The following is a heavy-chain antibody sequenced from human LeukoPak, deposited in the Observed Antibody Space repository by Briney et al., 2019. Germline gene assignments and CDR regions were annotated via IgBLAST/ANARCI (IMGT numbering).Heavy chain of an antibody. V-gene: IGHV1-69*01. CDR1: GGTFSSYA. D-gene: IGHD1-26*01. CDR3: ARPVGSKDAFDI. CDR2: IIPIFGTA. Sequence: SVKVSCKSSGGTFSSYAISWVRQAPGQGLEWMGGIIPIFGTANYAQKFQGRVTITADESTSTAYMELSSLRSEDTAVYYCARPVGSKDAFDIWGQGTMVTVSS. J-gene: IGHJ3*02.